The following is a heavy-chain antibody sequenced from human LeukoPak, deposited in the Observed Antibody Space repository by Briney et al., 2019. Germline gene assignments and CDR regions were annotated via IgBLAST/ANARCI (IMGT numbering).Heavy chain of an antibody. V-gene: IGHV1-8*01. Sequence: GASVKVSCKASGYTFTSYDINWVRQATGQGLEWMGWMNPNSGNTGYAQKFQGRVTMTRNTSISTAYMELSSLRSEDTAVYYCARDREDTAMASYGMDVWGQGTTVTVSS. CDR1: GYTFTSYD. J-gene: IGHJ6*02. CDR2: MNPNSGNT. CDR3: ARDREDTAMASYGMDV. D-gene: IGHD5-18*01.